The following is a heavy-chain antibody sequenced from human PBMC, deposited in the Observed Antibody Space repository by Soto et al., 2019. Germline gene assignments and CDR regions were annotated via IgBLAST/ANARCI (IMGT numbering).Heavy chain of an antibody. D-gene: IGHD1-26*01. V-gene: IGHV3-48*02. CDR3: ARGDWFDP. CDR2: ISYTSSSI. CDR1: GFTFSSCG. Sequence: EVQVVESGGGLVQPGGSLRLSCAASGFTFSSCGMNWVRQAPGKGLEWVSYISYTSSSIYYADSVKGRFTISRDNAKNSLYLQMNSLRDEDTAVYYCARGDWFDPWGQGTLVTVSS. J-gene: IGHJ5*02.